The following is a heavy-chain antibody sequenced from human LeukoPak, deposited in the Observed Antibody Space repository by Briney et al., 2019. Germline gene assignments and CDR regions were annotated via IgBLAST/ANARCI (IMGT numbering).Heavy chain of an antibody. CDR3: GTHAGRTGSDD. Sequence: GGSLRLSCAASGFTVSSNYMSWIRQAPGKGLEWVSYISGSGNDISYADSVKGRFTISRDNAKGSLYLQMNSLRAADTAVYYCGTHAGRTGSDDWGQGTLVTVSS. CDR1: GFTVSSNY. CDR2: ISGSGNDI. J-gene: IGHJ4*02. V-gene: IGHV3-11*01. D-gene: IGHD3/OR15-3a*01.